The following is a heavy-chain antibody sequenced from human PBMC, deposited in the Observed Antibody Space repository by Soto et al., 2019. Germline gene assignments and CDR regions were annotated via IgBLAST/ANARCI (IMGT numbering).Heavy chain of an antibody. CDR1: GGSISSSSYY. Sequence: QLQLQESGPGLVKPSETLSLTCTVSGGSISSSSYYWGWIRQPPGKGLEWIGSIYYSGSTYYNPSLRSRVTVPVDTSKTQFSLRLSSVTAAXXXXXXXXXXXXXXXXXXXXWGQGTLVTVSS. CDR3: XXXXXXXXXXXXX. CDR2: IYYSGST. J-gene: IGHJ4*02. V-gene: IGHV4-39*01.